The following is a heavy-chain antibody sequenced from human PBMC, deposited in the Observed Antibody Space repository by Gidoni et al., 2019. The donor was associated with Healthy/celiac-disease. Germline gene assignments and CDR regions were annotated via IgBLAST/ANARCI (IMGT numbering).Heavy chain of an antibody. J-gene: IGHJ4*02. V-gene: IGHV3-9*01. Sequence: EVQLVESGGGLVQPGRSLRLSCAASGFTFDDYAMHWVRQAPGKGLEWVSGISWNSGSICYADSVKGRFTISRDNAKNSLYLQMNSLRAEDTALYYCAKGEILTGYYADWGQGTLVTVSS. CDR3: AKGEILTGYYAD. D-gene: IGHD3-9*01. CDR2: ISWNSGSI. CDR1: GFTFDDYA.